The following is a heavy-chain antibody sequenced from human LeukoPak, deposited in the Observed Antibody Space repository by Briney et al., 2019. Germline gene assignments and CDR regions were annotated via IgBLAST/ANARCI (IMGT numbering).Heavy chain of an antibody. CDR1: GFTFSSYG. J-gene: IGHJ2*01. V-gene: IGHV3-33*01. D-gene: IGHD3-3*01. CDR2: TWYEGSNK. CDR3: ARDPNSITYSDFWRGYRLSWYFDL. Sequence: PGGSLRLSCAVAGFTFSSYGMHWGSQVQGKGLEWEAVTWYEGSNKYYADSVKARFTVSRDNSKNTLYLQMNSLRAEDTAVYYCARDPNSITYSDFWRGYRLSWYFDLWGRGTLVTVSS.